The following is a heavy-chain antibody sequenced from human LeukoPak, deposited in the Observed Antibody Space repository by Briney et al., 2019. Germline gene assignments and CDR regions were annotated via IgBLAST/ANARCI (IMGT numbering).Heavy chain of an antibody. CDR3: APSGIVPTGYSSGRHYYYGMDV. V-gene: IGHV3-30*04. CDR2: ISYDGSNK. J-gene: IGHJ6*04. D-gene: IGHD6-19*01. CDR1: AFTFSSYA. Sequence: GGSLRLSCAASAFTFSSYAMHWVRQAPGKGLEWVAVISYDGSNKYYADSVKGRFTISRDNSKNTLYLQMNSLRAEDTAVYYCAPSGIVPTGYSSGRHYYYGMDVWGKGTTVTVSS.